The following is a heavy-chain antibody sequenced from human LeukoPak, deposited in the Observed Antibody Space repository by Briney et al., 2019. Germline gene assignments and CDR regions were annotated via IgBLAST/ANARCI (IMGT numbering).Heavy chain of an antibody. D-gene: IGHD5-18*01. CDR2: IISGSGGST. CDR1: GLTFDTDV. CDR3: ASRHTAMDYYDY. V-gene: IGHV3-23*01. Sequence: GSLRLSCAASGLTFDTDVMSWVRQAPGKGLEWVSAIISGSGGSTFYADSVKGRFTISRDTSKNTLYLQMNSLRTEDTAIYYCASRHTAMDYYDYWGQGTLVTVPS. J-gene: IGHJ4*02.